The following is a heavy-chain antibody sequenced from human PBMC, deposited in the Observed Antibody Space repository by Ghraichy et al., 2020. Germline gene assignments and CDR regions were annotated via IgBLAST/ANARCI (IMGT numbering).Heavy chain of an antibody. CDR2: MYYSGTT. D-gene: IGHD2/OR15-2a*01. V-gene: IGHV4-39*01. CDR3: ARQDYFYYCMDV. CDR1: GGSISSSSYY. J-gene: IGHJ6*03. Sequence: ESLNISCTVSGGSISSSSYYWGWIRQPPGKGLEWIGSMYYSGTTYYDPSLKSRVTISVDTSKNQFSLKLSSVTAADTAVYYCARQDYFYYCMDVWGKGTTVTVS.